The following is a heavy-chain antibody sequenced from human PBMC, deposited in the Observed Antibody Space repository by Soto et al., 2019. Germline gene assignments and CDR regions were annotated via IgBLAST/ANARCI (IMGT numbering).Heavy chain of an antibody. CDR1: GGTFSSYA. CDR3: ERDSRYNYGCFDL. D-gene: IGHD5-18*01. J-gene: IGHJ2*01. CDR2: IVPIFGTA. V-gene: IGHV1-69*05. Sequence: QVQLVQSGAEVKKPGSSVKGSCKASGGTFSSYAISWVRQAPGQGLEWMGGIVPIFGTANYAQKFQGRVTITPAESTSKAYTELSSLTSAAPAVSYCERDSRYNYGCFDLWGRGTLVTXSS.